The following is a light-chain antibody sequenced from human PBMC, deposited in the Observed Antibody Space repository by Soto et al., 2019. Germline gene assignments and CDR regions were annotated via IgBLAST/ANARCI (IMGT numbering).Light chain of an antibody. J-gene: IGKJ4*01. V-gene: IGKV1-39*01. Sequence: DIQITRSPSSLSASVGARVTITCRASQGISNYLAWYQQKPGKGTNLLIYAASNLRNGVPSRFSGSGSGTDFTLTLRGLLPEDFADYFCQQSYSTHSLTFGGGTKVDIK. CDR2: AAS. CDR3: QQSYSTHSLT. CDR1: QGISNY.